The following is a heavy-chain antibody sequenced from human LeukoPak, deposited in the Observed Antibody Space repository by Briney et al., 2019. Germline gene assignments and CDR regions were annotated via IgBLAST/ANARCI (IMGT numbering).Heavy chain of an antibody. CDR2: IYYSGST. Sequence: PSETLSLTCTVSDGSISGYYWSWIRQPPGKGLEWIGFIYYSGSTNYNPSLKSRVTISVDTSKNQLSLKLTSVTAADTAVYYCARDAELATPYYYGMDVWGQGTTVTVSS. CDR3: ARDAELATPYYYGMDV. J-gene: IGHJ6*02. V-gene: IGHV4-59*01. CDR1: DGSISGYY. D-gene: IGHD5-24*01.